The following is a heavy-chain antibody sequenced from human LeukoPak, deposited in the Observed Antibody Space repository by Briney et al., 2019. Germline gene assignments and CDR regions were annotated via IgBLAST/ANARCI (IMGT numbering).Heavy chain of an antibody. CDR1: GGSFSGYY. D-gene: IGHD3-22*01. J-gene: IGHJ5*02. V-gene: IGHV4-34*01. CDR3: ARMVIFRGNWFDP. CDR2: INHSGST. Sequence: SETLSLTCAVYGGSFSGYYWSWIRQPPGKGLEWIGEINHSGSTNYNPSLKSRVTISVDTSKNQFSLKLSSVTAADTAVYYCARMVIFRGNWFDPWGQGTLVTVSS.